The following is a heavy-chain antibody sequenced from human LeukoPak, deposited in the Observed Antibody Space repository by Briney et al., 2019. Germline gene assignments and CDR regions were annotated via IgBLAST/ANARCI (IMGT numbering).Heavy chain of an antibody. Sequence: ASVKVSCKASGYTFTSRAINWVRQAPGQGLEWMGWINTNTGNPTYAQGFTGHFVFSLDTSVSMAYLQISSLKAEDTAMYYCARGGYPYLSTWYSDYWGQGTLVTVSS. J-gene: IGHJ4*02. D-gene: IGHD2-15*01. CDR3: ARGGYPYLSTWYSDY. V-gene: IGHV7-4-1*04. CDR1: GYTFTSRA. CDR2: INTNTGNP.